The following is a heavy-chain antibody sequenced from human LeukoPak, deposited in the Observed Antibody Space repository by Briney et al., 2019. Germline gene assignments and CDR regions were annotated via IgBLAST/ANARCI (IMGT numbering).Heavy chain of an antibody. CDR3: ARAADYGDYGSGY. CDR2: INPNSGGT. J-gene: IGHJ4*02. Sequence: ASVTVSCKASGYTFTGYYMHWVRQAPGQGLEGMGWINPNSGGTNYAQTFQGRVTMTRDTSISTAYMELSRLRSDDTAVYYCARAADYGDYGSGYWGQGTLVTVSS. V-gene: IGHV1-2*02. D-gene: IGHD4-17*01. CDR1: GYTFTGYY.